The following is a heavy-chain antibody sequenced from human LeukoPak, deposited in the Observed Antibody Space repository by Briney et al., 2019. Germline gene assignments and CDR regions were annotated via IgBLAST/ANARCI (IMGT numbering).Heavy chain of an antibody. V-gene: IGHV1-2*06. J-gene: IGHJ6*03. Sequence: ASVKVSCKASGYTFAGYYMHWVRQAPGQGLEWMGRINPNSGGTNYAQKFQGRVTMTRDTSISTAYMELSRLRSDDTAVYYCARRDYGDYAGDYYYYMDVWGKGTTVTVSS. CDR3: ARRDYGDYAGDYYYYMDV. CDR2: INPNSGGT. CDR1: GYTFAGYY. D-gene: IGHD4-17*01.